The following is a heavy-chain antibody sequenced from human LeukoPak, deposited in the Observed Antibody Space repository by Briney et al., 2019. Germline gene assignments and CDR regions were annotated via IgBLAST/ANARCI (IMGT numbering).Heavy chain of an antibody. V-gene: IGHV4-39*01. Sequence: SETLSLTCTVSGGSISSSSYYWGWIRQAPGKGLEWIGSFEYGGSTYYNPSLKSRVTISVDTSKNQFSLKLSSVTAADTAVYYCARLLVGATRVRFDYWGQGTLVTVSS. CDR2: FEYGGST. CDR3: ARLLVGATRVRFDY. J-gene: IGHJ4*02. CDR1: GGSISSSSYY. D-gene: IGHD1-26*01.